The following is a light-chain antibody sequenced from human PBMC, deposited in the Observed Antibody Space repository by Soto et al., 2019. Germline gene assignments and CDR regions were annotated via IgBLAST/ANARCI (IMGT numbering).Light chain of an antibody. V-gene: IGKV1-5*03. Sequence: DIQMTQSPSTLSASVGDRVTITCRASQSISSRLAWYQQKPGKVPKLLIYKASSLESGFPSRFSRSGSGTEFPLTISSLQPDDLETYYCQQYDSYPWTFGQGTKVAI. CDR2: KAS. CDR3: QQYDSYPWT. J-gene: IGKJ1*01. CDR1: QSISSR.